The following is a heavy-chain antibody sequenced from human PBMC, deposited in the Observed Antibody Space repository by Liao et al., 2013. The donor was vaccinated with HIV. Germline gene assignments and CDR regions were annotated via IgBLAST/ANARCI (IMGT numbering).Heavy chain of an antibody. CDR2: FYISGST. D-gene: IGHD5-18*01. CDR1: GGSISNYY. CDR3: ARENGYSYGSYYYYYYMDV. Sequence: QVQLQESGPGLVKPSETLSLTCTVSGGSISNYYWSWIRQPAGKGLEWIGRFYISGSTNYNPSLKSRVTISVDTSKNQFSLKLSSVTAADTAVYYCARENGYSYGSYYYYYYMDVWGKGTTVTVSS. J-gene: IGHJ6*03. V-gene: IGHV4-4*07.